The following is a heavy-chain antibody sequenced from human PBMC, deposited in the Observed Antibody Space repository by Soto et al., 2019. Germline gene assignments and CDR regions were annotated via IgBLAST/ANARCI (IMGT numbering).Heavy chain of an antibody. CDR3: ARDLSHDYGDYGLDY. Sequence: QVQLVQSGAEVKKPGASVKVSCKASGYTFTGYYMHWVRQAPGQGLEWMGWINPNSGGTNYAQKFQGWVTMTRDTSISTAYMELSRLRSDDTAVYYCARDLSHDYGDYGLDYWGQGTLVTVSS. CDR2: INPNSGGT. J-gene: IGHJ4*02. V-gene: IGHV1-2*04. CDR1: GYTFTGYY. D-gene: IGHD4-17*01.